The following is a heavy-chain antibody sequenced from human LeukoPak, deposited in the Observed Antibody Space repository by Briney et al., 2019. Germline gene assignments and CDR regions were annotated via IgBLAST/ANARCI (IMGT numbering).Heavy chain of an antibody. Sequence: SETLSLTCAVYGGSFSGYYWSWIRQPPGKGLEWVGEINHSGSTNYNPSLKSRVTISVDTSKNQFSLKLSSVTAADTGVYYCASSVSGYSYVNFDYWGLGTLVTVSS. J-gene: IGHJ4*02. V-gene: IGHV4-34*01. CDR3: ASSVSGYSYVNFDY. CDR1: GGSFSGYY. CDR2: INHSGST. D-gene: IGHD5-18*01.